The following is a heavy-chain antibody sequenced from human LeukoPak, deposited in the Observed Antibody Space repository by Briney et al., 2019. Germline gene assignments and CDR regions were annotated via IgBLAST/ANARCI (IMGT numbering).Heavy chain of an antibody. CDR2: MYSGGST. CDR3: AKDRPGIAVAGGDY. D-gene: IGHD6-19*01. V-gene: IGHV3-66*01. Sequence: GGSLRLSCAASGFNVNSNQMSWVRQAPGKGLEWVSVMYSGGSTYYADSVKGRFTISRDNSKNTLYLQMNSLRAEDTAVYYCAKDRPGIAVAGGDYWGQGTLVTVSS. J-gene: IGHJ4*02. CDR1: GFNVNSNQ.